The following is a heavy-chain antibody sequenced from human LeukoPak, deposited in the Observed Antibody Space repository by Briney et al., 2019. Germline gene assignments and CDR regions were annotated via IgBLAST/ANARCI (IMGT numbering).Heavy chain of an antibody. CDR1: GFTFSSYW. J-gene: IGHJ4*02. CDR3: AREWFGPPDY. Sequence: GGSLRLSCAASGFTFSSYWMSWVRQAPGKGLEWVSSISSSSSYIYYADSVKGRFTISRDNAKNSLYLQMNRLRAEDTAVYYCAREWFGPPDYWGQGTLVTVSS. CDR2: ISSSSSYI. V-gene: IGHV3-21*01. D-gene: IGHD3-10*01.